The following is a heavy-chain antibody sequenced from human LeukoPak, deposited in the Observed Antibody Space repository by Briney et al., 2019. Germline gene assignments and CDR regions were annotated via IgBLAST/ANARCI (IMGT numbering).Heavy chain of an antibody. D-gene: IGHD2-2*01. CDR3: ARGLGYCSSTSCRKFFDY. J-gene: IGHJ4*02. V-gene: IGHV1-69*01. CDR1: GGTFSSYA. CDR2: IIPIFGTA. Sequence: SVKVSCKASGGTFSSYAISWVRQAPGQGLEWMRGIIPIFGTANYAQKFQGRVTITADESTSTAYMELSSLRSEDTAVYYCARGLGYCSSTSCRKFFDYWGQGTLVTVSS.